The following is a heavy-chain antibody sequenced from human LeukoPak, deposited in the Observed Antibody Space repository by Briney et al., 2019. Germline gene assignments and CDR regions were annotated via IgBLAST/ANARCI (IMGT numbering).Heavy chain of an antibody. J-gene: IGHJ4*02. CDR1: GYSFTSYW. CDR2: IYPGDSDT. V-gene: IGHV5-51*01. Sequence: GESLKISCKGSGYSFTSYWIGWVRQMPGKGLEWMGIIYPGDSDTRYSPSFQGQVTISADKSISTAYLQWSSLKASDTAMYYCARNGIAAAYGTGFDYWGQGTLVTVSS. D-gene: IGHD6-13*01. CDR3: ARNGIAAAYGTGFDY.